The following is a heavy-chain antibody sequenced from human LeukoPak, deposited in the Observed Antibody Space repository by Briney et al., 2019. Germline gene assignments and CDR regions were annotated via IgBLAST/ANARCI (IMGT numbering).Heavy chain of an antibody. CDR1: GGTFSSYA. D-gene: IGHD2-8*01. J-gene: IGHJ5*02. Sequence: SVKVSCKASGGTFSSYAISWVRQAPGQGLVWMGGIIPIFGTANYAQKFQGRVTITTDESTSTAYMELSSLRSEDTAVYYCAREGGYCTNGVCYTGWFDPWGQGTLVTVSS. CDR3: AREGGYCTNGVCYTGWFDP. V-gene: IGHV1-69*05. CDR2: IIPIFGTA.